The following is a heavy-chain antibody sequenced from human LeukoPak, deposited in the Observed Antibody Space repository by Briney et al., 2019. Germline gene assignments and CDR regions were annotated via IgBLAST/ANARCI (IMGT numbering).Heavy chain of an antibody. J-gene: IGHJ4*02. CDR1: GGSLSGFS. CDR3: ARGLKPYFTNGVCYTGDF. V-gene: IGHV4-34*01. D-gene: IGHD2-8*01. CDR2: MNASGRT. Sequence: PSGTLSLTCGVSGGSLSGFSWNWIRQPPGKGLGWIGEMNASGRTTYYPSPKSRVSMSLYTSKNQFSLTLGSVTAADTVVYYCARGLKPYFTNGVCYTGDFWGQGTLVTVSP.